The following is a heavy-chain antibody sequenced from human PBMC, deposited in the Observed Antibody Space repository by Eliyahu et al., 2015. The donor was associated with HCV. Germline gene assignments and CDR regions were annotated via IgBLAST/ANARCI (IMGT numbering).Heavy chain of an antibody. CDR2: IKQDGSEK. CDR1: GFTFSSYW. Sequence: EVQLVESGGGLVQPGGSLRLSCAASGFTFSSYWMSWVRQAPGKGLEWVANIKQDGSEKYYVDSVKSRFTISRDNAKNSLYLQMNSLRAEDTAVYYCARDGQRPTYYDFWSGYEVGMDVWGQGTTVTVSS. D-gene: IGHD3-3*01. CDR3: ARDGQRPTYYDFWSGYEVGMDV. J-gene: IGHJ6*02. V-gene: IGHV3-7*03.